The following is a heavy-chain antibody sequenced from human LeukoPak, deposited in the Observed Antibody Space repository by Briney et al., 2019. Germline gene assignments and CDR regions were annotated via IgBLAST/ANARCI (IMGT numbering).Heavy chain of an antibody. J-gene: IGHJ4*02. V-gene: IGHV3-30*09. Sequence: GGSLRLSCAASGFNFSNNLLHRVRQAPGKGLEWVAVSSFNGVHKFYADSVKGRFVISGDNSKDTLYLQMNSLRVEDTGTYYCARVGNDSGWHDAFGYFDSWGQGVLVTVSS. CDR3: ARVGNDSGWHDAFGYFDS. CDR1: GFNFSNNL. D-gene: IGHD6-19*01. CDR2: SSFNGVHK.